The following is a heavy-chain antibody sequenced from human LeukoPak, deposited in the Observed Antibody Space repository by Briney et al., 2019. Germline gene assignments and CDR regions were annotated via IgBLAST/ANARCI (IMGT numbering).Heavy chain of an antibody. V-gene: IGHV3-23*01. CDR3: AKDVGDDSSGYYYVRLFDY. D-gene: IGHD3-22*01. CDR2: ISGSGGST. CDR1: GFTFSSYA. Sequence: GGSLRLSCAASGFTFSSYAMSWVRQAPGKGLEGVSAISGSGGSTYYADSVKGRFTISRDNSKNTLYLQMNSLRAEDTAVYYCAKDVGDDSSGYYYVRLFDYWGQGTLVTVPS. J-gene: IGHJ4*02.